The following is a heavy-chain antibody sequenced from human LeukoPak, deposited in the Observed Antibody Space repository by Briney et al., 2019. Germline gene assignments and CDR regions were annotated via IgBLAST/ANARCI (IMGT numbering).Heavy chain of an antibody. CDR3: ASGYSSSPFGYYYYYMDV. Sequence: SETLSLTCAVYGGSFSGYYWSWIRQPPGKGLEWIGEIDHSGITNYNPSLKSRVTISVDTSKNQFSLKLSSVTAADTAVYYCASGYSSSPFGYYYYYMDVWGKGTTVTISS. CDR1: GGSFSGYY. J-gene: IGHJ6*03. D-gene: IGHD6-6*01. V-gene: IGHV4-34*01. CDR2: IDHSGIT.